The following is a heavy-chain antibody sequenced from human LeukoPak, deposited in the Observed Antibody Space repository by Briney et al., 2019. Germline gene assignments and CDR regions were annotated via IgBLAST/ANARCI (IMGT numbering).Heavy chain of an antibody. Sequence: PSESLSLTCTVSGGSIGSYCWSWVRHPPGKGLEWVGYIYYSGSTNYNPSLKSRVTISVDTSKNHFSLALSSVTAADTAVYYCARFHPYWDLDYWGQGTLVTVSS. CDR1: GGSIGSYC. CDR3: ARFHPYWDLDY. J-gene: IGHJ4*02. CDR2: IYYSGST. D-gene: IGHD1-26*01. V-gene: IGHV4-59*01.